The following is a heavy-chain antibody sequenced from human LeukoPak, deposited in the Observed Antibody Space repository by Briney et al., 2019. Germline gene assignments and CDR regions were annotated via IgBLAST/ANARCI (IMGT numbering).Heavy chain of an antibody. D-gene: IGHD6-19*01. CDR2: IWYDGSDK. CDR3: ARDATPQYSSGWVFFDY. J-gene: IGHJ4*02. CDR1: GFTFNSYG. Sequence: GGSLRLSCAASGFTFNSYGMHWVRQAPGKGLEWVAVIWYDGSDKYYADSVKGRFTISRDNGRNSLYLQMNSLRVDDTAVYYCARDATPQYSSGWVFFDYWGQGTLVTVSS. V-gene: IGHV3-33*01.